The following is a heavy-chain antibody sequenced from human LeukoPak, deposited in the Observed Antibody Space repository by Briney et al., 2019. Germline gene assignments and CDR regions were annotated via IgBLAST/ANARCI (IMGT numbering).Heavy chain of an antibody. CDR3: AKVYGYSSGWDRGDY. J-gene: IGHJ4*02. Sequence: GGSLRLSCAASGFTFSSYAMSWVRQAPGKGLEWVSAISGSGGSTYYADSVKGRFTISRDNSKNTLYLQMNSLRAEDTAVYYCAKVYGYSSGWDRGDYWGQGTLVTVPS. CDR2: ISGSGGST. D-gene: IGHD6-19*01. CDR1: GFTFSSYA. V-gene: IGHV3-23*01.